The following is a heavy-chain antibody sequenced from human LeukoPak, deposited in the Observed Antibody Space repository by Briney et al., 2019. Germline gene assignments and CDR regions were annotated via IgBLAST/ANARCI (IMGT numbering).Heavy chain of an antibody. V-gene: IGHV4-38-2*02. CDR3: ARDTPLITLRLFDY. Sequence: SETLSLTCTVSGYSISSGYYWGWIRQPPGKGLEWIGSIYHSGSTYYNPSLKSRVTISVDTSKNQFSLKLSSVTAADTAVYYCARDTPLITLRLFDYWGQGTLVTVSS. J-gene: IGHJ4*02. D-gene: IGHD1-20*01. CDR2: IYHSGST. CDR1: GYSISSGYY.